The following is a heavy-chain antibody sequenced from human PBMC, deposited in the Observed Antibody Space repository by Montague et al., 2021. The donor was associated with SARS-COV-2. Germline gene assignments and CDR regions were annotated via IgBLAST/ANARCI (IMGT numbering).Heavy chain of an antibody. J-gene: IGHJ3*01. D-gene: IGHD6-6*01. Sequence: SLRLSCAASGFTFILSSVNWVRQAPGKGLEWISYISSSTNIIYYADSVKGRFTISRGNARNSLYLQMNSLRVDDTAVYYCAKDLVLRAARPDALDVWGQGTVVTVSS. CDR1: GFTFILSS. V-gene: IGHV3-48*04. CDR2: ISSSTNII. CDR3: AKDLVLRAARPDALDV.